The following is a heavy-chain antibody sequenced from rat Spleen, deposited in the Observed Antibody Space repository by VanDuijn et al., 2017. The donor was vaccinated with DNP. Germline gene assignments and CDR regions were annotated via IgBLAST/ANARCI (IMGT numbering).Heavy chain of an antibody. J-gene: IGHJ1*01. CDR3: ARLGYISYISSYLFFDF. CDR1: RFTFSDYN. D-gene: IGHD1-2*01. CDR2: ISYDGGGT. V-gene: IGHV5-7*01. Sequence: EVQLVESGGGLVQPGRSLKLSCAASRFTFSDYNMAWVRQAPKKGLEWVATISYDGGGTFYRDSVKGRFTISRDNTKTTLYLQLDSLRSEDTATYYCARLGYISYISSYLFFDFWGPGTMVTVSS.